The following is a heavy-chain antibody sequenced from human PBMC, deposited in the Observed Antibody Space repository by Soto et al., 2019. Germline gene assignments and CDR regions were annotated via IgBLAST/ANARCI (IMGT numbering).Heavy chain of an antibody. J-gene: IGHJ5*02. CDR1: GFTFSNYW. D-gene: IGHD1-1*01. V-gene: IGHV3-74*01. Sequence: GGSLRLSCAASGFTFSNYWMYWVRQAPGKGLVWVSRINSDGRRTTYADSVTGRFTISRDNAKNTLYLQMNSLRPVDTALYYCARGRSDDSGSNNWFDPWGQGTLVTVSS. CDR3: ARGRSDDSGSNNWFDP. CDR2: INSDGRRT.